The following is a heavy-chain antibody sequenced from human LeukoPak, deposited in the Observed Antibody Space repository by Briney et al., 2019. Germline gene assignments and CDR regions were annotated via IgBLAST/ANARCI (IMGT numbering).Heavy chain of an antibody. CDR2: IYYNRAT. CDR3: ARYGGSGWVIDK. CDR1: GGSISSDY. Sequence: SETLSLTCTVSGGSISSDYWTWIRQPPTKGLEWIGYIYYNRATSYNPSLKSRVTMSVDTSKKHFSLKMTSVTATDTAVYYCARYGGSGWVIDKWGQGTPVTVSS. D-gene: IGHD6-19*01. V-gene: IGHV4-59*08. J-gene: IGHJ4*02.